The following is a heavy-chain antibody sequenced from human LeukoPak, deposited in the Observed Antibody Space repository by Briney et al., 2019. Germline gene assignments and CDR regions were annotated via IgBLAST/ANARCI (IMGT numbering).Heavy chain of an antibody. V-gene: IGHV4-30-4*01. D-gene: IGHD2-15*01. Sequence: SETLSLTCTVSGGSISSGDYYWSWIRQPPGKGLEWIGYIYYSGSTYYNPSLKSRVTISVDTSKNQFSLKLSSVTAADTAVYYCARDGPRYCSGGSCYLHDAFDIWGQGTMVTVSS. CDR2: IYYSGST. CDR1: GGSISSGDYY. CDR3: ARDGPRYCSGGSCYLHDAFDI. J-gene: IGHJ3*02.